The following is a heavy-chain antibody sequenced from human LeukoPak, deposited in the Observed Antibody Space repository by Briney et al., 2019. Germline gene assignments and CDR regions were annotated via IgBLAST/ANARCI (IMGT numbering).Heavy chain of an antibody. J-gene: IGHJ4*02. V-gene: IGHV1-69*02. CDR2: IIPILGIA. D-gene: IGHD3-22*01. CDR1: GGTFSSYT. CDR3: ARVVYYDSSGVALQVDGTDY. Sequence: ASVKVSCKASGGTFSSYTIGWVRQAPGRGLEWMGRIIPILGIANYAQKFQGRVTITADKSTSTAYMELSSLRSEDTAVYYCARVVYYDSSGVALQVDGTDYWGQGTLVTVSS.